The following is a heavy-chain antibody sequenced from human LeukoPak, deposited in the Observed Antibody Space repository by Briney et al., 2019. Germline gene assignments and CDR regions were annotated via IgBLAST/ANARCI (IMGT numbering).Heavy chain of an antibody. Sequence: PSETLSLTCTVSGGSISSVNYYWGWIRQPPGNGLEWIGSIFYTGSTYYNPSLKSRVTMSVDTSKNQFSLKLSSVTAADTAVYYCARDQVVPAAIPEGDWFDPWGQGTLVTVSS. CDR3: ARDQVVPAAIPEGDWFDP. V-gene: IGHV4-39*07. J-gene: IGHJ5*02. CDR1: GGSISSVNYY. D-gene: IGHD2-2*02. CDR2: IFYTGST.